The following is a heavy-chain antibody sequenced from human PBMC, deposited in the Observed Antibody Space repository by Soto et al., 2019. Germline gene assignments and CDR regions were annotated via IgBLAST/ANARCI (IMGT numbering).Heavy chain of an antibody. CDR2: ISAYNGNT. Sequence: GASVKVSCKASGYTFTSYGISWVRQAPGQGLEWMGWISAYNGNTNYAQKLQGRVTMTTDTSTSTAYMELRSLRSDDTAVYYCARVPGPYDFWSGYSPFDPWGQGTLVTVSS. V-gene: IGHV1-18*01. J-gene: IGHJ5*02. D-gene: IGHD3-3*01. CDR1: GYTFTSYG. CDR3: ARVPGPYDFWSGYSPFDP.